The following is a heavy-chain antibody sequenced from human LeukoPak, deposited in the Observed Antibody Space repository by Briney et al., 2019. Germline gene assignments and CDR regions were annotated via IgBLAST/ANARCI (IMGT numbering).Heavy chain of an antibody. J-gene: IGHJ4*02. CDR3: AREGSGWYFDY. Sequence: GGSLRLSCAASGFTFSSYAMHWVRQAPGKGLEYVSAISSNGGSTYYANSVKGRFTISRDNAKNSLYLQMNSLRAEDTAVYYCAREGSGWYFDYWGQGTLVTVSS. CDR2: ISSNGGST. V-gene: IGHV3-64*01. D-gene: IGHD6-19*01. CDR1: GFTFSSYA.